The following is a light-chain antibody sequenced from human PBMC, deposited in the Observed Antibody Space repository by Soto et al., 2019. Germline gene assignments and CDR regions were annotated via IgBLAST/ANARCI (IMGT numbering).Light chain of an antibody. CDR2: GAS. CDR3: QQYNNRSPWT. Sequence: EIVMTQSPATLSVSPGERATLSCRASQSVSSNLAWYQQKPGQAPRLLIYGASTRATGIPARFSGSGSGTEFTLIITSLQSEDFFVYYCQQYNNRSPWTFGRGTKVEIK. J-gene: IGKJ1*01. V-gene: IGKV3-15*01. CDR1: QSVSSN.